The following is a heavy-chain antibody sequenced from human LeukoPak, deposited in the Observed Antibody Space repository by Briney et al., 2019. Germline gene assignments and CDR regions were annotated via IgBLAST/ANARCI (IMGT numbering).Heavy chain of an antibody. D-gene: IGHD2-21*02. CDR2: INSDGSST. CDR3: ARHKAYCGGDCYPDDAFVM. CDR1: GFTFSSYW. J-gene: IGHJ3*02. Sequence: PGGSLRLSCAASGFTFSSYWMHWVRQAPGKGLVWVSRINSDGSSTSYADSVKGRFTISRDNAKNTLYLQMNSLRAEDTAVYYCARHKAYCGGDCYPDDAFVMGGKGTMVTVSS. V-gene: IGHV3-74*01.